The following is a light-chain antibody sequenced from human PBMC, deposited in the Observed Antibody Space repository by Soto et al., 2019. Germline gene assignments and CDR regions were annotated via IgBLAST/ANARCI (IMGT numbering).Light chain of an antibody. V-gene: IGKV3-20*01. CDR2: GVS. J-gene: IGKJ1*01. Sequence: EIVLTQSPGTLSLSPGERATLSCRASQSVRSSYLAWYQQKLGQAPRLLIYGVSNRATGIPDRFSGSGSGTDFTLNISRLESEDFAVYYWQQYGTSPRTFGQGTKVEIK. CDR3: QQYGTSPRT. CDR1: QSVRSSY.